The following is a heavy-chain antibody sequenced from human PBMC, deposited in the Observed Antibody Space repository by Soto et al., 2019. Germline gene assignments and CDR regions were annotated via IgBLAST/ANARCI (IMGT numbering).Heavy chain of an antibody. CDR2: INADNGNT. J-gene: IGHJ4*02. V-gene: IGHV1-3*01. CDR1: GYTFSNYA. CDR3: ARVSEKCLGNFDY. D-gene: IGHD3-16*01. Sequence: GASVKVSCKASGYTFSNYAMYWVRQAPGQRLEWMGWINADNGNTKYSQKFQGRVTITRDTSASTAYMELSSLRSEDTAVSYCARVSEKCLGNFDYWGRGTWSPSPQ.